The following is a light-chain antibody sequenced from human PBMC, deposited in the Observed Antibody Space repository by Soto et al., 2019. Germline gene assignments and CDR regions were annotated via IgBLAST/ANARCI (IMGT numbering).Light chain of an antibody. V-gene: IGKV3-11*01. J-gene: IGKJ4*01. CDR1: QTVRNN. CDR2: DAS. CDR3: QQYGDSSLT. Sequence: EIVLTQSPATLSLSPGERATLSCRASQTVRNNLAWYQQRPGQAPRLLIYDASSRATGIPARFSGSGSGTDFTLTISSLEPEDFAVYYFQQYGDSSLTFGGGTKVEI.